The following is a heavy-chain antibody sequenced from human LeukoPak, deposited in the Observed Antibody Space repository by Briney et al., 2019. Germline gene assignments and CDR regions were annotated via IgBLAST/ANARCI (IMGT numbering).Heavy chain of an antibody. V-gene: IGHV5-10-1*01. CDR1: GYSFASYW. CDR3: ARHGDENDAHRWFDR. D-gene: IGHD2-21*01. CDR2: IDPSDSYT. Sequence: GESLKISCKGSGYSFASYWITWVRQMPGKGLEWMGRIDPSDSYTNYSPSFQGHVTISTDRSISTAYLQWSSLKASDTDIYYCARHGDENDAHRWFDRWGQGTLVTVSS. J-gene: IGHJ5*02.